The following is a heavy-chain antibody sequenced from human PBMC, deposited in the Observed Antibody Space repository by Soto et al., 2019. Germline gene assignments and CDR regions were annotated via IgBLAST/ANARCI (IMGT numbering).Heavy chain of an antibody. D-gene: IGHD4-17*01. CDR1: GFTFSSYA. V-gene: IGHV3-30-3*01. Sequence: QVQLVESGGGVVQPGRSLRLSCAASGFTFSSYAMHWVRQAPGKGLEWVAVISYDGSNKYYADSVKGRFTISRDNSKNTRYLQMNSLSAEDTAVHYCARARLRCLDYWGQGTLVTVSS. CDR2: ISYDGSNK. CDR3: ARARLRCLDY. J-gene: IGHJ4*02.